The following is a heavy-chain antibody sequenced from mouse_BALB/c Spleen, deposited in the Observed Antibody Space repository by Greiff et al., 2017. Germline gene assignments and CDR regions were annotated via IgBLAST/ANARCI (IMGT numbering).Heavy chain of an antibody. D-gene: IGHD1-1*01. J-gene: IGHJ2*01. Sequence: EVKLVESGGGLVKPGGSLKLSCAASGFTFSSYAMSWVRQTPEKRLEWVATISSGGSYTYYPDSVKGRFTISRDNAKNTLYLQMSSLRSEDTAMYYCARGYYGSSYDYCGQGTTLTVSS. V-gene: IGHV5-9-3*01. CDR3: ARGYYGSSYDY. CDR2: ISSGGSYT. CDR1: GFTFSSYA.